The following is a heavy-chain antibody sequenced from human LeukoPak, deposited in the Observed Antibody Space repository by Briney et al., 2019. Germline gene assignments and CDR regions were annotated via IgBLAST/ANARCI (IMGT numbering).Heavy chain of an antibody. V-gene: IGHV3-23*01. CDR2: VSASGPNT. D-gene: IGHD1-26*01. J-gene: IGHJ4*02. CDR3: ARGRGSSRYYFDY. Sequence: GGSLRLSCAASGFTFGSYAMGWVRQAPGKGLEWVSAVSASGPNTYYADSVKGRFTVSRDNSENTLYLQMSSLRADDTAVYYCARGRGSSRYYFDYWGRGTLVTVSS. CDR1: GFTFGSYA.